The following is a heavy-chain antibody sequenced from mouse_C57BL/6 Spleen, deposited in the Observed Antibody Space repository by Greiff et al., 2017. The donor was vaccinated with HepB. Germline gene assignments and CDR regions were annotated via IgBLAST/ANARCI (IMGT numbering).Heavy chain of an antibody. CDR3: ARSHYGNYEDYYWYFDV. J-gene: IGHJ1*03. Sequence: VQLQQSGPELVKPGASVKISCKASGYAFSSSWMNWVKQRPGKGLEWIGRIYPGDGDTNYNGKFKGKATLTADKSSSTAYMQLSSLTSEDSAVYFCARSHYGNYEDYYWYFDVWGTGTTVTVSS. D-gene: IGHD2-1*01. CDR1: GYAFSSSW. CDR2: IYPGDGDT. V-gene: IGHV1-82*01.